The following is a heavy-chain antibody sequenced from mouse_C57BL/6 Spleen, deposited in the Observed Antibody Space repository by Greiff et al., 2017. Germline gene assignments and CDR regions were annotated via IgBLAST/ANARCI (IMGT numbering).Heavy chain of an antibody. CDR2: ISYDGSN. Sequence: ESGPGLVKPSQSLSFSCSVSGYSITSGYFWYWIRQFPGNQMEWMGYISYDGSNNYNPSLKNRNSITRDTSKNQLFLKLNSVTTEDTATYYCAGYYGCSCFDYWGQGTTLTVSS. CDR1: GYSITSGYF. V-gene: IGHV3-6*01. J-gene: IGHJ2*01. CDR3: AGYYGCSCFDY. D-gene: IGHD1-1*01.